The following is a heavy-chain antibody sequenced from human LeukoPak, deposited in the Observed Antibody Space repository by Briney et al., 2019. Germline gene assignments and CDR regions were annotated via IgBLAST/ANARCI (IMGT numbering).Heavy chain of an antibody. J-gene: IGHJ5*02. V-gene: IGHV7-4-1*02. CDR2: INTNTGNP. D-gene: IGHD2-2*01. CDR3: ARDRDCSSTSCYWFDP. CDR1: GYTFTSYA. Sequence: GASVKVSCKASGYTFTSYAMNWVRQAPGQGLEWMGWINTNTGNPTYAQGFTGRFVFSLDTSVSTAYLQISGLKAEDTAVYYCARDRDCSSTSCYWFDPWGQGTLVTVSS.